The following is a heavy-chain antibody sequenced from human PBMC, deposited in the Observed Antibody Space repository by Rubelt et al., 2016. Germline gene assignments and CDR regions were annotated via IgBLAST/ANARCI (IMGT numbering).Heavy chain of an antibody. Sequence: QLQLQESGPGLVTPPETLSLTCTVSGGSISSSSYYWGWIRQPPGKGLEWIGSIYYSGSTYYNPALKSRVTISVETSRNQFSLKLSAVTAADTAVYYCARTPMAGYYCDYWGQGTLVTVSS. V-gene: IGHV4-39*07. CDR2: IYYSGST. CDR3: ARTPMAGYYCDY. D-gene: IGHD3-10*01. J-gene: IGHJ4*02. CDR1: GGSISSSSYY.